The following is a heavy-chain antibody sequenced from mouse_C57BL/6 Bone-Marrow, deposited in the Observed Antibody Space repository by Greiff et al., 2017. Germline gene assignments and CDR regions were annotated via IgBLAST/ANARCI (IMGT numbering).Heavy chain of an antibody. Sequence: EVQLVESGPGLVKPSQSLSLTCSVTGYSITSGYYWNWIRQFPGNKLEWMGYISYDGSNNYNPSLKNRISITRDTSKNQFFLKLNSVTTEDTATYYCASDYYGSSYAAYWGQGTLVTVSA. V-gene: IGHV3-6*01. CDR1: GYSITSGYY. CDR2: ISYDGSN. D-gene: IGHD1-1*01. J-gene: IGHJ3*01. CDR3: ASDYYGSSYAAY.